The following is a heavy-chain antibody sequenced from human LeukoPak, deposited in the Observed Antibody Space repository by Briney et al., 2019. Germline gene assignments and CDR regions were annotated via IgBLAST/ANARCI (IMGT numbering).Heavy chain of an antibody. J-gene: IGHJ1*01. Sequence: PGGSLRLSCAASEFTVSFTYMSWVRQAPGRGLEWVSVIYSGGRTEYADSVKGRFTISRDNSKKTLYLQMNSLRAEDTAVYYCARGTWTEYFQHWGQGTLVTVSS. CDR3: ARGTWTEYFQH. V-gene: IGHV3-66*01. CDR1: EFTVSFTY. D-gene: IGHD1-1*01. CDR2: IYSGGRT.